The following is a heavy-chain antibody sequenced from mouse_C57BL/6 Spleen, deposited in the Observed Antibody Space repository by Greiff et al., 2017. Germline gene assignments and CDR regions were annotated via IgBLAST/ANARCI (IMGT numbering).Heavy chain of an antibody. D-gene: IGHD1-1*01. CDR1: GYTFTSYW. Sequence: QFQLQQPGAELVKPGASVKLSCKASGYTFTSYWMQWVKQRPGQGLEWIGEIDPSDSYTNYNQKFKGKATLTVDTSPSAAYMQLSSLTSEDSAVYYCARSYYGSSYGYFDVWGTGTTVTVSS. J-gene: IGHJ1*03. V-gene: IGHV1-50*01. CDR3: ARSYYGSSYGYFDV. CDR2: IDPSDSYT.